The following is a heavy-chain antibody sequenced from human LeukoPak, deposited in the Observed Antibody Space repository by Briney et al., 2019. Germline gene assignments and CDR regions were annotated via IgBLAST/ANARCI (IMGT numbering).Heavy chain of an antibody. J-gene: IGHJ4*02. V-gene: IGHV5-51*01. CDR3: ARQNDFRLDY. Sequence: GESLRIPCKGSGYTFSSYWIGWVRQMPGKGLEWMGVIYPGDSDTRYSPSLQGQVTISVDTSIATAYLQWSSLKASDTAIYYCARQNDFRLDYWGQGTLVTVSS. CDR2: IYPGDSDT. D-gene: IGHD3-3*01. CDR1: GYTFSSYW.